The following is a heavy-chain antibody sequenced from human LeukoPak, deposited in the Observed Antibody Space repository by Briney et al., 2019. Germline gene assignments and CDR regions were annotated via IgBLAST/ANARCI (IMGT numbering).Heavy chain of an antibody. CDR2: ISYDGSNK. V-gene: IGHV3-30-3*01. CDR3: AREFRMVKADY. J-gene: IGHJ4*02. CDR1: GFTFSSYA. D-gene: IGHD5-18*01. Sequence: GGSLRLSCAASGFTFSSYAMHWVRQAPGKGLEWVAVISYDGSNKYYADSVKGRFTISRDNAKNSLYLQMNSLRAEDTAVYYCAREFRMVKADYWGQGTLVTVSS.